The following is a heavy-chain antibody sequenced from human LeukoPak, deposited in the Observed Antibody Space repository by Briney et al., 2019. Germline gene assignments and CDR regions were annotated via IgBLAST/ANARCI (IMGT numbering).Heavy chain of an antibody. CDR2: IIPIFGTA. Sequence: SVKVSCKASGGTFSSYAISWVRQAPGQGLEWMGGIIPIFGTANYAQKFQGRVTITADESTSTAYMELSSLRSEDTAVYYCARPKQVTTWSYGMDVWGQGTTVTVSS. CDR1: GGTFSSYA. D-gene: IGHD4-17*01. V-gene: IGHV1-69*13. J-gene: IGHJ6*02. CDR3: ARPKQVTTWSYGMDV.